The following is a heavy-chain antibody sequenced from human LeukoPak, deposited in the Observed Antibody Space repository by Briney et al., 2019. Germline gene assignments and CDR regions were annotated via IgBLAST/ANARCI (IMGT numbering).Heavy chain of an antibody. D-gene: IGHD3-22*01. CDR3: VTMKQDRYDSRGPFDS. J-gene: IGHJ4*02. V-gene: IGHV1-24*01. Sequence: GASVKVSCKVSDHTLNQVAIHWVRQAPGKGPEWMGDSDPEEGVTIYAEKFQDRVTMIEDTSTETAYMELSSLRYADTAVYFCVTMKQDRYDSRGPFDSWGQGSLVTVSS. CDR1: DHTLNQVA. CDR2: SDPEEGVT.